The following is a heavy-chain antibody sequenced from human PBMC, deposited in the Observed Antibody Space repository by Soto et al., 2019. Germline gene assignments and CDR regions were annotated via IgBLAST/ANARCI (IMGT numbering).Heavy chain of an antibody. V-gene: IGHV4-34*01. Sequence: QMQVQQWGAGLLKPSETLSLTCVVSGGSFETYYWNWIRQSPGKGLEWIGESNHRGSNNYSPPLKSRVTISLDTSKNQFSLKLTSVTAADTAVYYCARGGSSDWQVALDMWGQGTMVTVSS. J-gene: IGHJ3*02. CDR3: ARGGSSDWQVALDM. CDR2: SNHRGSN. D-gene: IGHD6-19*01. CDR1: GGSFETYY.